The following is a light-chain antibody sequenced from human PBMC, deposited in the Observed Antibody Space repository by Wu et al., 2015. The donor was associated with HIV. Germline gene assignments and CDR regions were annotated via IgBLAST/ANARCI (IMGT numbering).Light chain of an antibody. CDR2: GAS. J-gene: IGKJ4*01. CDR1: QSVSNNY. Sequence: IVLTQSPVTLSLSPGERATLSCRASQSVSNNYLAWYQQRPGQAPRLLISGASRDGPLASQTGSVAVGLGLTSLSASADWSLKYFAVYYCQQYADSPPRTFGGGTKVE. V-gene: IGKV3-20*01. CDR3: QQYADSPPRT.